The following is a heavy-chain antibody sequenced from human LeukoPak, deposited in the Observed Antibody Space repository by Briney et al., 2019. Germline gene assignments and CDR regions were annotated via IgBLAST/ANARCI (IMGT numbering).Heavy chain of an antibody. D-gene: IGHD6-6*01. J-gene: IGHJ6*03. CDR1: GGSLSGYS. Sequence: SETLSLTCDVYGGSLSGYSWTWIRQPPGKGLEWIGEINHSGSTNYNPSLKSRVTISLATSKTQFSLKLSSVTAADTAIYFCARAVEEISSSYFYYYHMDVWVKGTTVTVSS. V-gene: IGHV4-34*01. CDR3: ARAVEEISSSYFYYYHMDV. CDR2: INHSGST.